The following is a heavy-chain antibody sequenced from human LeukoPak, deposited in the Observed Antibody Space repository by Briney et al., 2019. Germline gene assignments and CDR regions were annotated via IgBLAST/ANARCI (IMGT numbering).Heavy chain of an antibody. V-gene: IGHV3-48*03. CDR1: GFTFSSYA. CDR2: ISETGNTI. J-gene: IGHJ4*02. Sequence: GGSLRLSCAASGFTFSSYAMNWVRQAPGKGLEWVSYISETGNTIHYADSVKGRFTISRDNAKNSLYLQMNGLRAEDTAFYYCARLGGTISDYWGQGILVTVSS. D-gene: IGHD5-12*01. CDR3: ARLGGTISDY.